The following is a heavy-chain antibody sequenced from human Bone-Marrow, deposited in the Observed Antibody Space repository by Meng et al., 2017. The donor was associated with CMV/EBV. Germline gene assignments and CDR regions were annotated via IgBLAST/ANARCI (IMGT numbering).Heavy chain of an antibody. V-gene: IGHV3-20*04. CDR1: GFMFDDYG. CDR3: ARASTYGGFDY. Sequence: GESLKISCAASGFMFDDYGMSWVRQAPGKGLEWVSGINWNGGSTDYADSVKGRFTISRDNAKNSLHLHMNSLRVEDTAVYYCARASTYGGFDYWGRGTLVTVAS. J-gene: IGHJ4*02. D-gene: IGHD4-17*01. CDR2: INWNGGST.